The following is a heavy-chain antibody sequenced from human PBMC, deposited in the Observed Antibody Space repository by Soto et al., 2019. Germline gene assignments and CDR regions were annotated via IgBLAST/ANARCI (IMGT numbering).Heavy chain of an antibody. CDR1: GYTFTGYY. J-gene: IGHJ5*02. V-gene: IGHV1-2*04. D-gene: IGHD4-17*01. CDR3: ARGGPLSTVTTDWFDP. Sequence: QVQLVQSGAEVKKPGASVKVSCKASGYTFTGYYMHWVRQAPGQGLEWMGWINPNSGGTNYAQKFQGWVTMTRDTSISTAYMELSRLRSDDTAVYYCARGGPLSTVTTDWFDPWGQGTLVTVSS. CDR2: INPNSGGT.